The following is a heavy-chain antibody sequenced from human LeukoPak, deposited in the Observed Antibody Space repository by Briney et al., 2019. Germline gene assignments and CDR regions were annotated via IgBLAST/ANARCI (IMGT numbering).Heavy chain of an antibody. V-gene: IGHV3-48*03. CDR1: GFTFSNYE. J-gene: IGHJ4*02. D-gene: IGHD2-15*01. CDR2: ISTSGSTR. Sequence: GGSLRLSCAASGFTFSNYEMNWVRQAPGQGLEWVSYISTSGSTRSYADSVKGRFTISRDNAKNSLYLQMNSLRAEDTAVYYCARDLGLYCSGGSCGSHYFDYWGQGTLVTVSS. CDR3: ARDLGLYCSGGSCGSHYFDY.